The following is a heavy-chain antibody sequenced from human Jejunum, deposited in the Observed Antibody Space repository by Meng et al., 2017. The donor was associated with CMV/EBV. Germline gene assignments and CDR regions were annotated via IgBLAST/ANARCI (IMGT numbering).Heavy chain of an antibody. CDR1: YA. CDR3: AREGKSGRPGEYYSDGPSDS. D-gene: IGHD3-16*01. V-gene: IGHV1-69*06. J-gene: IGHJ5*01. CDR2: IISMYGTA. Sequence: YAIWWVRQAPGQGLEWMGEIISMYGTANYAQKFQDRVTITADKSTSTAYMELSRLTVEDTAVYYCAREGKSGRPGEYYSDGPSDSWGQGTLVTVSS.